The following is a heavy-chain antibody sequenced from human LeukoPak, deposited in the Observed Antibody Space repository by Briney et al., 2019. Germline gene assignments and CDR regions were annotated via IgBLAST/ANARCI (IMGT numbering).Heavy chain of an antibody. CDR3: ASTSLGAAGILSDY. Sequence: GGSLRLSCAASGFTFSSYSMNWVRQAPGKGLEWVSSISSSSYIYYADSVKGRFTISRDNAKNSLYLQMNSLRAEDTAVYYCASTSLGAAGILSDYWGQGTLVTVSS. V-gene: IGHV3-21*01. CDR1: GFTFSSYS. D-gene: IGHD6-13*01. CDR2: ISSSSYI. J-gene: IGHJ4*02.